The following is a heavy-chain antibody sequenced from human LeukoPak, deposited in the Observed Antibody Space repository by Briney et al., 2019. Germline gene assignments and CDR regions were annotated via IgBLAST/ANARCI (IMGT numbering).Heavy chain of an antibody. CDR3: ARDNYGSFYYYYYYMDV. D-gene: IGHD3-10*01. J-gene: IGHJ6*03. V-gene: IGHV3-48*01. CDR2: IRSSGSPI. Sequence: PGGSLRLSCSASGFTFSSYSMNWVRQAPGKGLEWVSYIRSSGSPIHYADSVRGRFIISRDNAKNSLYLQMNSLRAEDTAVYYCARDNYGSFYYYYYYMDVWGKGTTVTISS. CDR1: GFTFSSYS.